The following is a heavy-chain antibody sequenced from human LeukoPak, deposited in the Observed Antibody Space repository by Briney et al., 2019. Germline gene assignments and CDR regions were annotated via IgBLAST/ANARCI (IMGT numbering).Heavy chain of an antibody. V-gene: IGHV1-69*05. CDR3: ARDCPVTPGGAFDI. Sequence: SVKVSCKASGGTFSSYAISWVRQAPGQGLEWMGGIIPIFGTANYAQKFQGRVTITTDESTSTAYMELSSLRSEDTAVYYCARDCPVTPGGAFDIWGQGTMVTVSS. CDR1: GGTFSSYA. J-gene: IGHJ3*02. CDR2: IIPIFGTA. D-gene: IGHD4-17*01.